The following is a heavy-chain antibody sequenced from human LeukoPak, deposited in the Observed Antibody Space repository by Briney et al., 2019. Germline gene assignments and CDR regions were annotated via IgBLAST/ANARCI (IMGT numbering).Heavy chain of an antibody. CDR2: IGGSGGTT. CDR3: ARDGEGSGSSWVITHDY. V-gene: IGHV3-23*01. J-gene: IGHJ4*02. CDR1: GFTFSTYA. Sequence: GGSLRLSCAASGFTFSTYAMAWVRQAPGKGPEWVSAIGGSGGTTYTADSVKGRFTISRDNSKNTLFLQMNSLRVEDTALYYCARDGEGSGSSWVITHDYWGQGALVTVSS. D-gene: IGHD3-10*01.